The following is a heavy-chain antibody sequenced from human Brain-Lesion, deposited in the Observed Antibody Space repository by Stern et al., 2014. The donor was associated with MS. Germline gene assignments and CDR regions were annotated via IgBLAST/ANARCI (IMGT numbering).Heavy chain of an antibody. Sequence: VQLLQSGPGLVKPSETLSLTCTVSGGSISSSTYYWAWIRQPPGKGLEWIGNIYYRGFTYYNPSLKSRVTISVGMSKNQFSLKLSSVTAADTAIYYCARHDSVPRPSQLYSARDRGPGYFDYWGQGTLVTVSS. D-gene: IGHD1-26*01. CDR2: IYYRGFT. V-gene: IGHV4-39*01. CDR1: GGSISSSTYY. CDR3: ARHDSVPRPSQLYSARDRGPGYFDY. J-gene: IGHJ4*02.